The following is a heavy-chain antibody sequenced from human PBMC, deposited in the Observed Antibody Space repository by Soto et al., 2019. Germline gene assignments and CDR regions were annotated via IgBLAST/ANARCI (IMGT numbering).Heavy chain of an antibody. CDR3: ARVQRYSGSFRWFDP. D-gene: IGHD5-12*01. Sequence: SETLSLTCTVSGGSIRDYDWSWVRQPAGKGLEWIGRIYDTGSVNYNPSLQSRVTMSVDTSQNQLSLKLSPVTAADTAVYYCARVQRYSGSFRWFDPWGQGTLVTVSS. CDR2: IYDTGSV. CDR1: GGSIRDYD. J-gene: IGHJ5*02. V-gene: IGHV4-4*07.